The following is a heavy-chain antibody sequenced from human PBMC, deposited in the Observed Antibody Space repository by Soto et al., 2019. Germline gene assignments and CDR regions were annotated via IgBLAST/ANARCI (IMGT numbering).Heavy chain of an antibody. CDR2: ISHSGRT. J-gene: IGHJ4*02. CDR1: GASLRGGSYY. D-gene: IGHD6-13*01. CDR3: SYSSSFDY. Sequence: PSETLSLTCTVSGASLRGGSYYWSWIRQPPGKGLEWIGYISHSGRTNYDPSLKSRLTMSVDASQNQFSLQLNSVTAADTAVYYCSYSSSFDYWGQGTLVTVSS. V-gene: IGHV4-61*01.